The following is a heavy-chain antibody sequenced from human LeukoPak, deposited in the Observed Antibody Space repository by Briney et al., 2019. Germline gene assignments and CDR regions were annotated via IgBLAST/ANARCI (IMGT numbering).Heavy chain of an antibody. Sequence: GGSPRLSCAASGFTFSGSAMHWVRQASGKGLEWVGRIRSKANSYATAYAASVKGRFTISRDDSKNTAYLQMNSLKTEDTAVCYCTRGASEGYWGQGTLVTVSS. CDR1: GFTFSGSA. J-gene: IGHJ4*02. CDR2: IRSKANSYAT. CDR3: TRGASEGY. V-gene: IGHV3-73*01.